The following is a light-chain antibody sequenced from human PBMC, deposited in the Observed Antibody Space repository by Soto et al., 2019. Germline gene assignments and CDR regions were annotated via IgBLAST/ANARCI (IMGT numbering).Light chain of an antibody. J-gene: IGKJ2*01. Sequence: EIVLTQSPGTLSLSPGERATLSCRASQSVSSSYLAWYQQKPGQAPRLLIYGASSRATGIPDRFSGSGSGTDFTLTISRLEPEDFAVYFXXHXXNSPPFTXXQGTKVEIK. CDR2: GAS. CDR3: XHXXNSPPFT. CDR1: QSVSSSY. V-gene: IGKV3-20*01.